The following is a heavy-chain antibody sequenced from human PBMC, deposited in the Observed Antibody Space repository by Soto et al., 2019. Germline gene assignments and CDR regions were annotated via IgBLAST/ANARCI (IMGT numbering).Heavy chain of an antibody. Sequence: QVQLQESGPGLVKPTQTLSLTCTVSGGSISSGGYYWSWIRQHPGKGLEWIGYIYYSGSTYYNPSRKSRVTISVDTSKNHFSLKLSSVTAADTAVYYCARGRSSTSPYPIGYWGQGTLVTVSS. V-gene: IGHV4-31*03. J-gene: IGHJ4*02. CDR3: ARGRSSTSPYPIGY. CDR2: IYYSGST. CDR1: GGSISSGGYY. D-gene: IGHD2-2*01.